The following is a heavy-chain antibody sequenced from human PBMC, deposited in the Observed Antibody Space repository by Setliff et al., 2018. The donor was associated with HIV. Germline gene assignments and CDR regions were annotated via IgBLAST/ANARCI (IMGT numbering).Heavy chain of an antibody. CDR2: ISPYNGNT. J-gene: IGHJ5*02. V-gene: IGHV1-18*01. Sequence: ASVKVSCKASRYIFSTYGISWVRQTPGQGLEWMGWISPYNGNTKYAQKFQGRVTMSTDTSTSTAYMEVRSLRSDDTAVYYCARDLRGFNNWFDPWGQGTLVTVSS. CDR3: ARDLRGFNNWFDP. CDR1: RYIFSTYG. D-gene: IGHD3-9*01.